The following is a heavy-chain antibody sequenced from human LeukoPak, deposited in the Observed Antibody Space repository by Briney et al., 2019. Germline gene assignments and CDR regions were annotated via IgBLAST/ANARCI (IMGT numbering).Heavy chain of an antibody. CDR1: GGSFTSYY. Sequence: SETLSLTCAVYGGSFTSYYWSWIRQPPGKGLEWIGEGDHTGGTKHNPSLKSRVTISADSSKNQFSLKWYSVTAADTGLYYCAKNGQRGFSFDPWGQGTLVIVAS. V-gene: IGHV4-34*01. CDR2: GDHTGGT. J-gene: IGHJ5*02. CDR3: AKNGQRGFSFDP. D-gene: IGHD2-8*01.